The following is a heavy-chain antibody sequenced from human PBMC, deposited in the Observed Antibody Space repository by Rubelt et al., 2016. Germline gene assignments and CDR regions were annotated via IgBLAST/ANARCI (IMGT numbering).Heavy chain of an antibody. Sequence: QVQLVQSGAEVKKPGSSVKVSCKASGGTFGRYAVTWVRQAPGQGLECLGGIIPILGVANYAQKFKGRVTITADKATPTAYMELSSLRSDDTAVYYCARAPYRSTDDSWGQGTLVTVSS. J-gene: IGHJ4*02. V-gene: IGHV1-69*10. CDR2: IIPILGVA. CDR1: GGTFGRYA. CDR3: ARAPYRSTDDS. D-gene: IGHD2-2*01.